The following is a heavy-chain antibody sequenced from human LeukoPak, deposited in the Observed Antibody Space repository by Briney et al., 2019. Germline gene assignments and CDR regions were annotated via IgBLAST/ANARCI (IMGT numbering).Heavy chain of an antibody. D-gene: IGHD3-3*01. Sequence: GGSLRLSCAASGFTFSTYGMHWVRHAPGKGLEWVAFIRYDGSNKYYADSVKGRFTISRDNSKNTLYLQMNSLRAEDTAVYYCAKDNDFWSGYFDYWGQGTLVTVSS. V-gene: IGHV3-30*02. CDR3: AKDNDFWSGYFDY. J-gene: IGHJ4*02. CDR1: GFTFSTYG. CDR2: IRYDGSNK.